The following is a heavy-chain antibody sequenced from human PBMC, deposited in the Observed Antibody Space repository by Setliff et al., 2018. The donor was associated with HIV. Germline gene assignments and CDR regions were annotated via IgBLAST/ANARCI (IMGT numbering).Heavy chain of an antibody. J-gene: IGHJ4*02. CDR1: GFTFSSYA. CDR3: AKTFYSNYVTSADY. CDR2: ISGSGGST. V-gene: IGHV3-23*01. D-gene: IGHD4-4*01. Sequence: TGGSLRLSCAASGFTFSSYAMSWVRQAPGKGLEWVSAISGSGGSTYYADSVKGRFTISRDNSKNTLYLQMNSLRAEDTAVYYCAKTFYSNYVTSADYWGQGTLVTVSS.